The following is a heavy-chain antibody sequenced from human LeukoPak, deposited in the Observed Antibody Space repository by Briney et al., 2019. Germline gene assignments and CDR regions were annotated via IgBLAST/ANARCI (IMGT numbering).Heavy chain of an antibody. V-gene: IGHV5-51*01. D-gene: IGHD3-10*01. CDR3: ARQQGASMDRGVISPFDY. CDR2: IYPGDSDT. J-gene: IGHJ4*02. CDR1: GYSFTSYW. Sequence: GESLKISCKGSGYSFTSYWIGWVRQMPGKGLEWMGIIYPGDSDTRYSPSFQGQVTISADKSISTASLQWSSLKASDTAMYYCARQQGASMDRGVISPFDYWGQGTLVTVSS.